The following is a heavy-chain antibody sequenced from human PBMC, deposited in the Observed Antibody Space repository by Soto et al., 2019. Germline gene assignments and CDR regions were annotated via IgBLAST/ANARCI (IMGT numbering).Heavy chain of an antibody. D-gene: IGHD3-10*01. CDR1: GFSLSTNGVG. CDR2: IYWNDDS. CDR3: AKRDGFGEFRIDY. J-gene: IGHJ4*01. V-gene: IGHV2-5*01. Sequence: SGPTLVNPTQTLRLTCTFSGFSLSTNGVGVGWIRQSPGKALEWLALIYWNDDSRYSPSLKSRLTVTKDTSKNQVVLIMTNMDPVDTATYYCAKRDGFGEFRIDYRGQVILVTVS.